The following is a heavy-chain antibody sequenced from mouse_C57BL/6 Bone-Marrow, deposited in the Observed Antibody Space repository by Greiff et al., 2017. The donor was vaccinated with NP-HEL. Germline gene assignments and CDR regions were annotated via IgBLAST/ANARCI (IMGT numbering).Heavy chain of an antibody. CDR2: IYPGDGDT. V-gene: IGHV1-80*01. D-gene: IGHD2-3*01. CDR1: GYAFSSYW. J-gene: IGHJ1*03. Sequence: QVQLQQSGAELVKPGASVKISCKASGYAFSSYWMNWVKQRPGKGLEWIGQIYPGDGDTNYNGKFKGKATLTADKSSSTAYMQLSSLTSEASAVYFGARIYDGYPYWYFDVGGTGTTVTVSS. CDR3: ARIYDGYPYWYFDV.